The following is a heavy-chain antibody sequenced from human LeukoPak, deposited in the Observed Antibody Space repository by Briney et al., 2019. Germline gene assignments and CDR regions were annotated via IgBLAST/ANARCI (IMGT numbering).Heavy chain of an antibody. CDR1: GFTFGDYA. V-gene: IGHV3-49*04. Sequence: PGRSLRLSCTASGFTFGDYAMSWVRQAPGKRLEWVGFIRSKAYGGTTEYAASVKGRFTISRDDSKSIAYLQMNSLKTEDTAVYYCTRDVVRSRYYYGSGSYSDYYYYGMDVWGKGTTVTVSS. CDR3: TRDVVRSRYYYGSGSYSDYYYYGMDV. D-gene: IGHD3-10*01. J-gene: IGHJ6*04. CDR2: IRSKAYGGTT.